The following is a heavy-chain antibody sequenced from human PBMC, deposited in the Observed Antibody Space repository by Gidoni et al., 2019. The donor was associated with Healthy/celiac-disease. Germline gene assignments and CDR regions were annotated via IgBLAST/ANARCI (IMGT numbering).Heavy chain of an antibody. CDR2: IYHSGST. CDR1: GGSISSSNW. Sequence: QVQLQESGPGLVKPSGTLSLTCAVSGGSISSSNWWSWVRQPPGKGLEWIGEIYHSGSTNYNPSLKSRVTISVDKSKNQFSLKLSSVTAADTAVYYCARAREDILTGYYSIVFDYWGQGTLVTVSS. CDR3: ARAREDILTGYYSIVFDY. D-gene: IGHD3-9*01. V-gene: IGHV4-4*02. J-gene: IGHJ4*02.